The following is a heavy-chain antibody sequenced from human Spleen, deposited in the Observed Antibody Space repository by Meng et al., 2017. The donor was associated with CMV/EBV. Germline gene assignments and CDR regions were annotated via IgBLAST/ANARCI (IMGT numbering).Heavy chain of an antibody. Sequence: GESLKISCAASGFTFSNYWMTWVRQAPGKGLEWLANIKEDGTEKNYVDSVKGRFTISRDNSKNTLYLQMNSLRAEDTAVYYCAKAHDFWSGYYDYWGQGTLVTVSS. CDR1: GFTFSNYW. V-gene: IGHV3-7*03. D-gene: IGHD3-3*01. CDR2: IKEDGTEK. CDR3: AKAHDFWSGYYDY. J-gene: IGHJ4*02.